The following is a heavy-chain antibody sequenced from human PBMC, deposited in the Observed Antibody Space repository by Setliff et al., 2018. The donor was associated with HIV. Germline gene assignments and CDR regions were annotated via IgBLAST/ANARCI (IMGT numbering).Heavy chain of an antibody. Sequence: SETLSLTCTVSGGSISSTNYFWGWIRQPPGKGLEWIGTIYYHGSTYYNPSLKSRITISRDTSKNQFSLKMNSVTAADTAVYYCAREGKTALVTKYFDYWGHGKLVTVSS. CDR2: IYYHGST. D-gene: IGHD5-18*01. CDR3: AREGKTALVTKYFDY. V-gene: IGHV4-39*07. J-gene: IGHJ4*01. CDR1: GGSISSTNYF.